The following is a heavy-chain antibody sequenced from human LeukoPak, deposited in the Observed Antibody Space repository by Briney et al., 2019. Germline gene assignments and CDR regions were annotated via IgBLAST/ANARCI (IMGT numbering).Heavy chain of an antibody. J-gene: IGHJ4*02. CDR3: ARILAAVAGNSFDY. CDR1: GYTFTGYY. D-gene: IGHD6-19*01. V-gene: IGHV1-2*02. Sequence: ASVTVSCKASGYTFTGYYMHWVRQAPGQGLEWMGWINPNSGGTNYAQKFQGRVTMTRDTSISTAYMELSRLRSDDTAVYYCARILAAVAGNSFDYWGQGTLVTVSS. CDR2: INPNSGGT.